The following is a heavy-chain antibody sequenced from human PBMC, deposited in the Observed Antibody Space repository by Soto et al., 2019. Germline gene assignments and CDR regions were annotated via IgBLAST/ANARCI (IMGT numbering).Heavy chain of an antibody. Sequence: PGGSLRLSCAASGFTFSSYGMHWVRQAPGKGLEWVAVIWYDGSNKYYADSVKGRFTISRDNSKNTLYLQMNSLRAEDTAVYYCARDLDYYGSGTPGDYWGQGTLVTVSS. CDR3: ARDLDYYGSGTPGDY. CDR1: GFTFSSYG. D-gene: IGHD3-10*01. J-gene: IGHJ4*02. V-gene: IGHV3-33*01. CDR2: IWYDGSNK.